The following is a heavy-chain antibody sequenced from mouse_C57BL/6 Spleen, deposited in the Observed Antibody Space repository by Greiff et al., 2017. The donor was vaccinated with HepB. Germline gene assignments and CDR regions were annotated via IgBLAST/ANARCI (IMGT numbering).Heavy chain of an antibody. CDR2: IDPSDSYT. CDR3: ARGKDAYYSNSYY. V-gene: IGHV1-50*01. Sequence: QVQLQQPGAELVKPGASVKLSCKASGYTFTSYWMQWVKQRPGQGLEWIGGIDPSDSYTNYNQKFKGKATLTVDTSSSTAYMQLSSLTSEDSAVYYCARGKDAYYSNSYYGGQGTTLTVAS. CDR1: GYTFTSYW. D-gene: IGHD2-5*01. J-gene: IGHJ2*01.